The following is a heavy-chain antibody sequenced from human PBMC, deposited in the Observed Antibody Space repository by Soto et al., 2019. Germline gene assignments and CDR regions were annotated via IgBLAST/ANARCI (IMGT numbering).Heavy chain of an antibody. CDR2: IYWDEDK. Sequence: QITLKESGPTLVKPTQTLTLTCTFSGFSLSTHTVGVAWIRQPPGKALEWLALIYWDEDKRYSPSLKSRLTNTVDTSKNQVVLTMTNIDPVDTATYYGAHIVTFDYRVYNFEFWGQGILVTVSS. V-gene: IGHV2-5*02. CDR1: GFSLSTHTVG. CDR3: AHIVTFDYRVYNFEF. J-gene: IGHJ4*02. D-gene: IGHD3-9*01.